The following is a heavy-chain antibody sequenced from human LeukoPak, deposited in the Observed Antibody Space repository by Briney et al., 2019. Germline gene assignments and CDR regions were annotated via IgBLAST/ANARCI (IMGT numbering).Heavy chain of an antibody. CDR3: ARDLSQFGAPPGHIWFDP. Sequence: SETLSLTCTVSGGSISSYYWSWIRQPAGKGLEWIGRIYPSGSTNYNPSLKSRVTMSVDTSKNQFSLKLSSVTAADTAVYYCARDLSQFGAPPGHIWFDPWGQGTLVTVSS. CDR1: GGSISSYY. D-gene: IGHD3-10*01. J-gene: IGHJ5*02. V-gene: IGHV4-4*07. CDR2: IYPSGST.